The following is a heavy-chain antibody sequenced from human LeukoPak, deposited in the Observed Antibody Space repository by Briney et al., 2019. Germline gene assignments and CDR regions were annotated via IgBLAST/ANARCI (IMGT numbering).Heavy chain of an antibody. D-gene: IGHD3-10*01. Sequence: SETLSLTCTVSGGSVTTSYYWGWIRQPPGKRLEWIGSIYHSGDTYYNPSLNSRATISVDRSKNQFSLKLSSVTAADTAVYYCARGLTWFGELNAFDIWGQGTMVTVSS. J-gene: IGHJ3*02. V-gene: IGHV4-39*07. CDR3: ARGLTWFGELNAFDI. CDR1: GGSVTTSYY. CDR2: IYHSGDT.